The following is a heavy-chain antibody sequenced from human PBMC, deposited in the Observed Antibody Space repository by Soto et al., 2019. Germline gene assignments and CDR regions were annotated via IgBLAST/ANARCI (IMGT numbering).Heavy chain of an antibody. CDR3: TTGSEEGV. J-gene: IGHJ6*02. Sequence: EVQLVESGGGLVKPGGSLRLSCAASDFTISNAWMNWVRQAPGKGLEWVGRIKTKTEGEATDYAAPLKGRFTISRDDSKNTLFLQMTSLNTEDTAVYYCTTGSEEGVWGQGATVTVSS. V-gene: IGHV3-15*07. CDR1: DFTISNAW. CDR2: IKTKTEGEAT.